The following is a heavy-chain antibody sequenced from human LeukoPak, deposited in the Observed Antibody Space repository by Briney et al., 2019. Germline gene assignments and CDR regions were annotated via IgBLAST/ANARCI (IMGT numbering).Heavy chain of an antibody. D-gene: IGHD3-10*01. Sequence: SETLSLTCTVSGGSISSSSYYWGWIRQPPGKGLEWIGSIYYSGSTNYNPSLKSRVTISVDTSKNQFSLKLSSVTAADTAVYYCARRNYYGSGSYFQRSGAVFDYWGQGTLVTVSS. CDR3: ARRNYYGSGSYFQRSGAVFDY. V-gene: IGHV4-39*07. CDR2: IYYSGST. CDR1: GGSISSSSYY. J-gene: IGHJ4*02.